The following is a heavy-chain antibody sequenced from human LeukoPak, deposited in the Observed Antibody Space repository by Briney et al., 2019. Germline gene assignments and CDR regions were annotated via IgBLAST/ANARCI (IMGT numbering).Heavy chain of an antibody. CDR3: ARGTNDYEHYFDY. J-gene: IGHJ4*02. D-gene: IGHD3-16*01. Sequence: GASVKVSCKASGYTFTSYDINWVRQATGQGLEWMGWMNPNSGNTGYAQKFQGRVTMTRNTSISTAYIELSSLRSEDTAVYYCARGTNDYEHYFDYWGQGTLVTVSS. CDR2: MNPNSGNT. CDR1: GYTFTSYD. V-gene: IGHV1-8*01.